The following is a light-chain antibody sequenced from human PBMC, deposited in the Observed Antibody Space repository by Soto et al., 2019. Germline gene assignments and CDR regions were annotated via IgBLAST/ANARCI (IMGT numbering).Light chain of an antibody. CDR3: SSYAGSNNVV. CDR2: EVS. V-gene: IGLV2-8*01. J-gene: IGLJ2*01. CDR1: SSDVGGYNY. Sequence: QSALTQPHSASGSPGQSVTIFCTGTSSDVGGYNYVSWYQQHPGKAPKLMIYEVSKRPSGVPDRFSGSKSGNTASLTVSGLQAEDDADYYCSSYAGSNNVVFGGGTKLTVL.